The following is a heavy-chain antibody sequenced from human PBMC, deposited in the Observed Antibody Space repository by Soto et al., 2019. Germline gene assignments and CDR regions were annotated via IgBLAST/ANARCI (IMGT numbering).Heavy chain of an antibody. CDR2: FDPEDGET. CDR3: ATVVGTYSSSWYYFDY. Sequence: ASVKVSCKVSGYTLTELSMHWVRQAPGKGLEWMGGFDPEDGETIYEQKFQGRVTMTEDTSTDTAFMELSSLRSEDTAVYYCATVVGTYSSSWYYFDYWGQGTLVTVSS. J-gene: IGHJ4*02. D-gene: IGHD6-13*01. CDR1: GYTLTELS. V-gene: IGHV1-24*01.